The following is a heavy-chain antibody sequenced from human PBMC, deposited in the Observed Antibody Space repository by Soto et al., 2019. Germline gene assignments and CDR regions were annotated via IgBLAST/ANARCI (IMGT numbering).Heavy chain of an antibody. CDR2: ISAYNGNT. CDR1: GYTFTCYG. Sequence: ASVKVSCKASGYTFTCYGISWVRQAPGQGLEWMGWISAYNGNTNYAQKLQGRVTMTTDTSTSTAYMELRSLRSDDTAVYYCARERWELTDDAFDIWGQGTMVTVSS. J-gene: IGHJ3*02. D-gene: IGHD1-26*01. V-gene: IGHV1-18*01. CDR3: ARERWELTDDAFDI.